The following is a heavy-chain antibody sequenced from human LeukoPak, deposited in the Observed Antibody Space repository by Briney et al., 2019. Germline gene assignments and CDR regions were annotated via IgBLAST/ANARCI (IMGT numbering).Heavy chain of an antibody. CDR1: GFSFSAAW. D-gene: IGHD5-12*01. J-gene: IGHJ4*02. CDR2: IKNDGSDK. V-gene: IGHV3-7*01. Sequence: PGGSLRLSCEASGFSFSAAWMTWVRQAPGKGLEWVATIKNDGSDKYYVDSVKGRFTLSRDNAKNLVYLQMNSLRVKDTAVYYCVNLGYSDGGQGTLVTVSS. CDR3: VNLGYSD.